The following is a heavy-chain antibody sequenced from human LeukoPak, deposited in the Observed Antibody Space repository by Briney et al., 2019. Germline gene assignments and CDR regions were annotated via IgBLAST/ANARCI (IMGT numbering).Heavy chain of an antibody. J-gene: IGHJ4*02. Sequence: GRSLRLSCAAPGFTFSSYGMHRVRQAPGKGLEWVAVISYDGSNKYYADSVKGRFTISRDNSKNTLYLQMNSLRAEDTAVYYCAKSGASRVPEIPAAPLDSWGQGTLVTVSS. V-gene: IGHV3-30*18. CDR2: ISYDGSNK. D-gene: IGHD2-2*01. CDR3: AKSGASRVPEIPAAPLDS. CDR1: GFTFSSYG.